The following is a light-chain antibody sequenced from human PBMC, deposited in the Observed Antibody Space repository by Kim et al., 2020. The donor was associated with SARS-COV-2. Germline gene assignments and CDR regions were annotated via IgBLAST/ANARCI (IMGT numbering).Light chain of an antibody. CDR1: SSDIGDYDY. V-gene: IGLV2-14*03. CDR2: DVS. Sequence: GQSITTSCTATSSDIGDYDYVSWYQQHPGKAPKLMIYDVSKRPSGISNRFSGTKSGNTASLTISGLQAEDEADYHCSSYTSSNTWVFGGGTQLTVL. J-gene: IGLJ3*02. CDR3: SSYTSSNTWV.